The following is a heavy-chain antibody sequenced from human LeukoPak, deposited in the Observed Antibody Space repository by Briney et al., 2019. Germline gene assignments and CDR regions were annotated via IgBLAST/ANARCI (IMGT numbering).Heavy chain of an antibody. J-gene: IGHJ4*02. Sequence: GGSLRLSCVASGFTFSNYAMSWVRQAPGKRLEWVSAVTGSGGSTYYADSVKGRFTFSRDNSRNTLFLQTNSLRAEDTAVYYCAKWGDFDILTGYYVSDFWGQGTLVTVSS. CDR3: AKWGDFDILTGYYVSDF. CDR2: VTGSGGST. CDR1: GFTFSNYA. V-gene: IGHV3-23*01. D-gene: IGHD3-9*01.